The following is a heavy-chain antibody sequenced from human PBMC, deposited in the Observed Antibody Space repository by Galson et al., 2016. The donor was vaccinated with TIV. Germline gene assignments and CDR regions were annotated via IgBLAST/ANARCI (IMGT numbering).Heavy chain of an antibody. Sequence: SLRLSCAASGFTFDFYAMSWVRQAPGQGLEWVSGISGSGGITSFADSVKGRFTISRDNSRNTLFLQMHSLRVEDTAVYYCAKRKNYGGDAFEDWGQGTLVTVSS. V-gene: IGHV3-23*01. J-gene: IGHJ3*01. CDR1: GFTFDFYA. CDR2: ISGSGGIT. D-gene: IGHD3-16*01. CDR3: AKRKNYGGDAFED.